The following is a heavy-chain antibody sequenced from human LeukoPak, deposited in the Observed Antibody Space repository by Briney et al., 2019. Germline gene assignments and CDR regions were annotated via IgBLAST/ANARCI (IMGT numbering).Heavy chain of an antibody. CDR3: ATYMDRGATYYFDY. J-gene: IGHJ4*02. Sequence: PGGSLRLSCAASGFTFSSYSMNWVRQAPGKGLEWDSSISSSSSYIYYADSVKGRFTISRDNAKNSLYLHMNSLRAEDTAVYYCATYMDRGATYYFDYWGQGTLVTVSS. CDR1: GFTFSSYS. CDR2: ISSSSSYI. V-gene: IGHV3-21*01. D-gene: IGHD3-10*01.